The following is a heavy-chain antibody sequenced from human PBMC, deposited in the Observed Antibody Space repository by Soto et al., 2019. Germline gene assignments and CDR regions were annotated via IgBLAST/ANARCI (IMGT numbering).Heavy chain of an antibody. D-gene: IGHD3-10*01. V-gene: IGHV4-30-4*01. CDR2: IYYSGSN. CDR1: GGSISSGDYY. J-gene: IGHJ4*02. CDR3: AGWWFGEFFDY. Sequence: QVQLQESGPGLVKPSQTLSLTCTVSGGSISSGDYYWSWIRQPPGKGLEWIGFIYYSGSNYYNPSPKTRVTLSVDTSKNHFSLKLNSVTAADTAVHSCAGWWFGEFFDYWGQGALVTVSS.